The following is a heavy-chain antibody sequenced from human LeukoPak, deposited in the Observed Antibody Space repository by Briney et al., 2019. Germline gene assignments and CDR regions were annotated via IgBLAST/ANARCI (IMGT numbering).Heavy chain of an antibody. Sequence: SETLSLTCTVSGGSISSGDYYWSWIRQPPGKGLEWIGYIYHSGSTNYNPSLKSRVTISVDTSKNQFSLKLSSVTAADTAVYCCARDRYYDSSGYPYYFDYWGQGTLVTVSS. D-gene: IGHD3-22*01. J-gene: IGHJ4*02. V-gene: IGHV4-61*08. CDR3: ARDRYYDSSGYPYYFDY. CDR1: GGSISSGDYY. CDR2: IYHSGST.